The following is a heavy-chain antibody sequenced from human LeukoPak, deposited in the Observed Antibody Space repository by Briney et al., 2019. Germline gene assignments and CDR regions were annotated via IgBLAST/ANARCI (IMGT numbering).Heavy chain of an antibody. Sequence: PSETLSLTCIVSGYSISSGYYWGWIRQPPGKGLEWIGNIHHSGSTYYNPSLKSRVTISVDTSKNQLSLKLNSVTAADTAVYYCARDRYSNYGYYYYYMDVWGKGTTVTVSS. CDR1: GYSISSGYY. J-gene: IGHJ6*03. V-gene: IGHV4-38-2*02. CDR2: IHHSGST. CDR3: ARDRYSNYGYYYYYMDV. D-gene: IGHD4-11*01.